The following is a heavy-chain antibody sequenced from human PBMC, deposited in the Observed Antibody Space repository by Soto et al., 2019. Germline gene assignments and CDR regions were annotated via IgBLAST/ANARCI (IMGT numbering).Heavy chain of an antibody. V-gene: IGHV3-21*01. D-gene: IGHD2-2*02. Sequence: DGSLRLSCVRSGFTFSTYSINWVRQAPGKGLEWVSSISSRSDIYYADSVKGRFTISRDNAKNSVSLQMNSLRAEDTAVYYCAREYTAWPLAYGLDVWGQGTTVTVSS. CDR1: GFTFSTYS. CDR2: ISSRSDI. CDR3: AREYTAWPLAYGLDV. J-gene: IGHJ6*02.